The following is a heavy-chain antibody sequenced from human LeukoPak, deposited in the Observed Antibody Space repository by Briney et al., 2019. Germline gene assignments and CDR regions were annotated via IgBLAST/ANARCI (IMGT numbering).Heavy chain of an antibody. CDR1: GGSFSGYY. CDR2: INHSGST. J-gene: IGHJ4*02. D-gene: IGHD1-7*01. V-gene: IGHV4-34*01. CDR3: ARGPVVGTGTTRAFDY. Sequence: SETLSLTCAVYGGSFSGYYWSWIRQPPGKGLEWIGEINHSGSTNYNPSLKSRVTISVDTSKNQFSLKLSSVTAADTAVYYCARGPVVGTGTTRAFDYWGQGTLVTVSS.